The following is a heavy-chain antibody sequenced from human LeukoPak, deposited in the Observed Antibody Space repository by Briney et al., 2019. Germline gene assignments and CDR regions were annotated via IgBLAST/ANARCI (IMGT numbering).Heavy chain of an antibody. V-gene: IGHV1-18*01. J-gene: IGHJ4*02. CDR3: ARDEYYYDSSGYDY. CDR2: ISAYNGNT. D-gene: IGHD3-22*01. Sequence: SVKVSCKASGYTFTSYGISWVRQAPGQGLEWMGWISAYNGNTNYAQKLQGRVTMTTDTSTSTAYMELRSLRSDDTAVYYCARDEYYYDSSGYDYWGQGTLVTVSS. CDR1: GYTFTSYG.